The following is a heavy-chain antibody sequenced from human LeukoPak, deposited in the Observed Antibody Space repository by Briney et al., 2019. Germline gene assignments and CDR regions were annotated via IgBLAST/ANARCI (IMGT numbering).Heavy chain of an antibody. J-gene: IGHJ6*04. CDR1: GFTFSSYS. CDR2: INPDGSEK. V-gene: IGHV3-7*01. CDR3: AELGITMIGGV. Sequence: PGGSVRLSCAASGFTFSSYSMNWVRQAPGKGLEWVANINPDGSEKNYVDSVKGRFTISRDNAKNSLYLQMNSLRAEDTAVYYCAELGITMIGGVWGKGTTVTISS. D-gene: IGHD3-10*02.